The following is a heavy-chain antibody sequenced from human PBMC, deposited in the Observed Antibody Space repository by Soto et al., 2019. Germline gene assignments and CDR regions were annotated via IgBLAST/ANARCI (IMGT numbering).Heavy chain of an antibody. Sequence: ASVKVSCKASGYTFTGYYMHWVRQAPGQGLEWMGWINPNSGGTNYAQKFQGWVTMTRDTSISTAYMELSRLRSDDTAVYYCARGLYCSGGSCYHPFDYWGQGTLVTVSS. J-gene: IGHJ4*02. CDR2: INPNSGGT. CDR3: ARGLYCSGGSCYHPFDY. V-gene: IGHV1-2*04. D-gene: IGHD2-15*01. CDR1: GYTFTGYY.